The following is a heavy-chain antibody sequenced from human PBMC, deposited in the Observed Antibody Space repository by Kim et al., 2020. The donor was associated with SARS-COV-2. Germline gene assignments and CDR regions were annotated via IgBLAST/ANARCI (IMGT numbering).Heavy chain of an antibody. V-gene: IGHV6-1*01. J-gene: IGHJ4*02. D-gene: IGHD1-1*01. Sequence: AYTGSVKSRITINPDTSKNQFSLQLNSVTPEDTAVYYCARDLPGTTPFDYWGQGTLVTVSS. CDR3: ARDLPGTTPFDY.